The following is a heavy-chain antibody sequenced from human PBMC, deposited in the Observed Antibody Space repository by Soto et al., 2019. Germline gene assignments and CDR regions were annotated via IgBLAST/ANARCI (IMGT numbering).Heavy chain of an antibody. J-gene: IGHJ5*02. D-gene: IGHD1-26*01. CDR3: VREWGDNWFDP. Sequence: PSETLSITSTVSGVSISRGDYYWRWIRQPPGKGLEWIWYIYYSGSTFYNPSLKNRGTISLNTSKIQFYLKLSCVTAADTSEYYCVREWGDNWFDPWGRGTLVIVSS. CDR2: IYYSGST. CDR1: GVSISRGDYY. V-gene: IGHV4-30-4*02.